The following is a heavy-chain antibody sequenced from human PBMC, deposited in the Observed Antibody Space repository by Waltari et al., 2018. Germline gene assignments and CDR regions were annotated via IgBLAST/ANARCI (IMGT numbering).Heavy chain of an antibody. CDR3: VRDEPGDGLDY. J-gene: IGHJ4*02. Sequence: EVQLVESGGALVQPGGSLRLSCATSGFTFSTYGMHWVRQPPGKGLMWVAHIESDESRTTYAESVKGRFTISRDNAKNTVYLQMNSLRDEDTAVYYCVRDEPGDGLDYWGQGTLVTVSS. CDR2: IESDESRT. D-gene: IGHD7-27*01. CDR1: GFTFSTYG. V-gene: IGHV3-74*03.